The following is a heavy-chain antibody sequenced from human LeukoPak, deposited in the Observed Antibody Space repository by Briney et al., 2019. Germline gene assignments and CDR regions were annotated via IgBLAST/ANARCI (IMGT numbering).Heavy chain of an antibody. D-gene: IGHD1-26*01. CDR2: IYYSGST. J-gene: IGHJ5*02. CDR1: GGSISSGDYY. V-gene: IGHV4-30-4*01. CDR3: ARRWELLRTPNWFDP. Sequence: SETLSLTCTVSGGSISSGDYYWSWIRQPPGKGLEWIGYIYYSGSTYYNPSLKSRVTISVDTSKNQFSLKLSSVTAADTAVYYCARRWELLRTPNWFDPWGQGTLVTVSS.